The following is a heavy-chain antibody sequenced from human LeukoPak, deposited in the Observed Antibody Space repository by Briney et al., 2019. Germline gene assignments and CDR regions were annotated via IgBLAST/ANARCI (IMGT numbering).Heavy chain of an antibody. Sequence: ASVKVSCKASGYTFTGYYMHWVRQAPGQGLEWMGWINPNSDGTNYAQKFQGRVTMTRDTSISTAYMELSRLRSDDTAVYYCARDKGSIVGANDAFDIWGQGTMVTVSS. CDR3: ARDKGSIVGANDAFDI. J-gene: IGHJ3*02. CDR2: INPNSDGT. CDR1: GYTFTGYY. D-gene: IGHD1-26*01. V-gene: IGHV1-2*02.